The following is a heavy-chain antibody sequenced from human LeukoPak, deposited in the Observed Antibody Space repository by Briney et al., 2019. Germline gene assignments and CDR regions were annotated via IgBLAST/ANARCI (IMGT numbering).Heavy chain of an antibody. CDR2: IIPILGIA. Sequence: SVTVSCKASGGTFSSYAISWARQAPGQGLEWMGRIIPILGIANYAQKFEGRVTITADKSTSTAYMELSSLRSEDTAVYYCARVYRSGYSSGWYHDYWGQGTLVTVSS. J-gene: IGHJ4*02. D-gene: IGHD6-19*01. CDR1: GGTFSSYA. V-gene: IGHV1-69*04. CDR3: ARVYRSGYSSGWYHDY.